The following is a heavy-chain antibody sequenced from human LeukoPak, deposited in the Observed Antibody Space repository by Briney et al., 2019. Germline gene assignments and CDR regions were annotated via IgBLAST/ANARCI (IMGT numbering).Heavy chain of an antibody. D-gene: IGHD2-2*01. J-gene: IGHJ2*01. CDR3: VRSGGYCGSTTCHVEYFDL. Sequence: SETLSLTCTVSGDSISSTIYYWSWIRQPAGKGLEWIGRMSTSGSTSYNPSLKSRVTISVDTSKNQFSLKLSSVTAADTAMYYCVRSGGYCGSTTCHVEYFDLWGRGALVTVSS. CDR2: MSTSGST. V-gene: IGHV4-61*02. CDR1: GDSISSTIYY.